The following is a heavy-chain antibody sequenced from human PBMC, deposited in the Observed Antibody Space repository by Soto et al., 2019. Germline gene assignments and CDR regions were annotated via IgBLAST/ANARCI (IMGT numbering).Heavy chain of an antibody. D-gene: IGHD6-19*01. J-gene: IGHJ4*02. Sequence: QVQLQESGPGLVKPSGTLSLTCAVSGGSISSSNWWSWVRQPPGKGLEWIGEIYHSGTANYNPSPQSRVTMSLVKANHAISLDLSSVTAAGWAVYFCARHIAVTGTRGFDYWGQEALVTVSS. CDR2: IYHSGTA. V-gene: IGHV4-4*02. CDR3: ARHIAVTGTRGFDY. CDR1: GGSISSSNW.